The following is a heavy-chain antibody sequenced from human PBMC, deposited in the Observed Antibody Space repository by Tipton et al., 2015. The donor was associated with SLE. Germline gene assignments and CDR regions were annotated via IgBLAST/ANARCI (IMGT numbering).Heavy chain of an antibody. J-gene: IGHJ3*02. V-gene: IGHV4-34*01. D-gene: IGHD2-15*01. CDR1: GGSFSGYY. CDR2: INHSGST. Sequence: TLSLTCAVYGGSFSGYYWSWIRQPPGKGLEWIGEINHSGSTNYNPSLKSQVSISVDTSKNQFSLKLSSVTAADTAVYYCARGLGVVVAVAFDIWGQGTMVTVSS. CDR3: ARGLGVVVAVAFDI.